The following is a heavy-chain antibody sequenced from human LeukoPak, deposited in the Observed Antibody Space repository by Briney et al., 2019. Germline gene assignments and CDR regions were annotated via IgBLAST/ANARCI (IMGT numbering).Heavy chain of an antibody. V-gene: IGHV3-74*01. CDR2: ISSDGSIT. Sequence: GRSLRLSCAASGFTFNIYWMHWVRQAPGKGLVWVSLISSDGSITSYADSVKGRFTISRDNAKNTVYLQMNGLRVEDTAVYYCARRVGSSESSYYFDYWGQGTLVTVSS. CDR3: ARRVGSSESSYYFDY. CDR1: GFTFNIYW. J-gene: IGHJ4*02. D-gene: IGHD3-22*01.